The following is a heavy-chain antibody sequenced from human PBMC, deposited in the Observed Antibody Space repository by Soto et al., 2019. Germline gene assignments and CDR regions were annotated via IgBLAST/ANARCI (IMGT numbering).Heavy chain of an antibody. Sequence: PGGSLRLSCAASGFTFSSYGMHWVRQAPGKGLEWVVVISYDGSNKYYADSVKGRFTISRDNSKNTLYLQMNSLRAEDTAVYYCAKDYGVRGVITLDYWGQGTLVTVSS. CDR2: ISYDGSNK. CDR1: GFTFSSYG. D-gene: IGHD3-10*01. V-gene: IGHV3-30*18. CDR3: AKDYGVRGVITLDY. J-gene: IGHJ4*02.